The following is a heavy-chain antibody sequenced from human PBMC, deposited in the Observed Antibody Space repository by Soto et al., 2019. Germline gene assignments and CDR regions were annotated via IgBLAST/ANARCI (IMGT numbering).Heavy chain of an antibody. J-gene: IGHJ6*02. CDR2: ISGYNGDT. D-gene: IGHD2-8*01. V-gene: IGHV1-18*01. CDR3: AKNGQPPYYYYGMDV. Sequence: APVKGSCQAAGYTFTRYGISWGRQAPGQGLEWMGWISGYNGDTKYAQKFQGRVTMTIDTSTTTTYMELRSLTSDDTAVYYCAKNGQPPYYYYGMDVWGQGTTVTVSS. CDR1: GYTFTRYG.